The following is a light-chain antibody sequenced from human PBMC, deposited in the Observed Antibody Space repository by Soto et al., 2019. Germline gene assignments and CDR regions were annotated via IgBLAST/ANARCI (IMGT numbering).Light chain of an antibody. J-gene: IGLJ1*01. CDR1: SSNIGNNY. CDR2: DSN. V-gene: IGLV1-51*01. CDR3: GTWDSSLSAEV. Sequence: QSVLTQPPSVSAAPGQTVTISCSGSSSNIGNNYVSWYQQFPGTAPKLLIYDSNKRPSGIPDRFSGSKSGTSATLGITGLQTGDEADYYCGTWDSSLSAEVFGTGTKLTVL.